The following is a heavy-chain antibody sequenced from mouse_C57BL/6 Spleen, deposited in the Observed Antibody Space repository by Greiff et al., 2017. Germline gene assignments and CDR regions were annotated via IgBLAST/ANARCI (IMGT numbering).Heavy chain of an antibody. Sequence: DVQLVESGGGLVQPGGSLSLSCAASGFTFTDYYMSWVRQPPGKALAWLGFIRNKANGFTTEYSASVKGRFTISRDNSQCILYLQMNALRAEDSATYYCARSHYYGSSYWYFDVWGTGTTVTVSS. CDR1: GFTFTDYY. J-gene: IGHJ1*03. CDR3: ARSHYYGSSYWYFDV. CDR2: IRNKANGFTT. V-gene: IGHV7-3*01. D-gene: IGHD1-1*01.